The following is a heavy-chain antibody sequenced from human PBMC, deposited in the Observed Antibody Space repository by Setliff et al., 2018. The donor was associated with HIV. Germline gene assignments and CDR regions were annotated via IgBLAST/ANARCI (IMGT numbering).Heavy chain of an antibody. CDR3: ARGGFNHAFDI. CDR1: GFTFNSYW. V-gene: IGHV3-74*01. CDR2: VNNDGTDA. Sequence: GESLKISCVASGFTFNSYWMYWVRQAPGKGLVCVSRVNNDGTDAIYADSVKGRFTISRDNAKSTVYLQMGSLSADDTAVYYCARGGFNHAFDIWGQGTMGTVSS. J-gene: IGHJ3*02. D-gene: IGHD2-15*01.